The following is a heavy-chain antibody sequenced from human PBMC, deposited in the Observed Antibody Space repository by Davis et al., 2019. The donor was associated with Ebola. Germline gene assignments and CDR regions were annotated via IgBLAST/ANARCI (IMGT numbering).Heavy chain of an antibody. V-gene: IGHV3-30*04. CDR3: AKSRCSGGSCSGYFDY. D-gene: IGHD2-15*01. Sequence: GESLKISCVVSGFIVSDKYMSWVRQAPGKGLEWVAVISYDGSYEYYADSVQGRFTISRDNSKNTLYLQMNSLRAEDSAVYYCAKSRCSGGSCSGYFDYWGQGTLVTVSS. CDR1: GFIVSDKY. J-gene: IGHJ4*02. CDR2: ISYDGSYE.